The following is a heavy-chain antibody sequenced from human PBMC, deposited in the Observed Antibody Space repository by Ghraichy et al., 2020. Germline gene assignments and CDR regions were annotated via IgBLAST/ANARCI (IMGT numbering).Heavy chain of an antibody. CDR1: GFTFDDYA. V-gene: IGHV3-9*01. J-gene: IGHJ4*02. D-gene: IGHD3-22*01. Sequence: LRLSCAASGFTFDDYAMHWVRQAPGKGLEWVSGISWNSGSIGYADSVKGRFTISRDNAKNSLYLQMNSLRAEDTALYYCAKDSYYDSSGYCDYWGQGTLVTVSS. CDR3: AKDSYYDSSGYCDY. CDR2: ISWNSGSI.